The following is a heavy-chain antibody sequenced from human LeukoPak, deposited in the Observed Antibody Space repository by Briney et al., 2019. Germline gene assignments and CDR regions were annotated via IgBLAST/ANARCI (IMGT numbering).Heavy chain of an antibody. D-gene: IGHD3-16*02. CDR3: AREGVWGSYRYTDY. Sequence: PSETLSLTCTVSGGSISSYYWSWIRQPAGKGLEWIGRIYTSGSTNYNPSLKSRVTMSVDTSKNQFSLKLSSVTAADTAVYYCAREGVWGSYRYTDYWGQGTLVTVSS. CDR2: IYTSGST. V-gene: IGHV4-4*07. J-gene: IGHJ4*02. CDR1: GGSISSYY.